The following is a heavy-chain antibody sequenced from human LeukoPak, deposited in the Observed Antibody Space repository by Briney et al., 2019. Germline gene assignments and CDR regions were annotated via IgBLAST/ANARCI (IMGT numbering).Heavy chain of an antibody. CDR2: IWYDGTNK. V-gene: IGHV3-33*06. CDR1: GFTFSNYG. J-gene: IGHJ4*02. Sequence: GGSLRLSCVASGFTFSNYGMHWVRQAPGKGLEWVAVIWYDGTNKYYADSVKGRFTISRDHSKNTVFLQMDSLRAEDTAVYYCAKTTAGNSSGRYPGWPVDYWGQGTLVTVSS. CDR3: AKTTAGNSSGRYPGWPVDY. D-gene: IGHD6-19*01.